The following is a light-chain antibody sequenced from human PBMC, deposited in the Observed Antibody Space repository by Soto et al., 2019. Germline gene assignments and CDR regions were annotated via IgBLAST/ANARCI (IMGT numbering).Light chain of an antibody. CDR3: LLYHGAAPV. CDR2: STY. CDR1: TGAVTSDYY. V-gene: IGLV7-43*01. J-gene: IGLJ3*02. Sequence: QAVVTQEPSLTVSPGGTVTLTCASSTGAVTSDYYPNWLQQKPGQAPRSLIHSTYTRHFWTPARFSGSLLGGKAALTVSDVHPEDEADYYCLLYHGAAPVFGGGTQLTVL.